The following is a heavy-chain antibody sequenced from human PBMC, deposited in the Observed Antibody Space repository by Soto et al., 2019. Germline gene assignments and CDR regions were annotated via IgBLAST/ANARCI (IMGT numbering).Heavy chain of an antibody. CDR3: ARDSGFDYYDSSGSSYDI. V-gene: IGHV4-34*01. CDR2: INHSGST. Sequence: SETLSLTCAVYGGSFSGYYWSWIRQPPGKGLEWIGEINHSGSTNYNPSLKSRVTISVDTSKNQFSLKLSSVTAADTAVYYCARDSGFDYYDSSGSSYDIWGQGTMVTVSS. D-gene: IGHD3-22*01. CDR1: GGSFSGYY. J-gene: IGHJ3*02.